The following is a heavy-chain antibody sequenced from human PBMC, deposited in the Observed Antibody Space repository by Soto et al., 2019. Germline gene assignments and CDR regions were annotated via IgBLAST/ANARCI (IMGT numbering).Heavy chain of an antibody. CDR3: ARETTVTTSPANYFDY. J-gene: IGHJ4*02. CDR1: GDSVSSNSAA. V-gene: IGHV6-1*01. Sequence: PSQTLSLTCAISGDSVSSNSAAWNWIRQSPSRGLEWLGRTYYRSKWYNDYAVSVKSRITINPDTSKNQFSLQLNSVTPEDTAVYYCARETTVTTSPANYFDYWGQGTLVTVSS. CDR2: TYYRSKWYN. D-gene: IGHD4-17*01.